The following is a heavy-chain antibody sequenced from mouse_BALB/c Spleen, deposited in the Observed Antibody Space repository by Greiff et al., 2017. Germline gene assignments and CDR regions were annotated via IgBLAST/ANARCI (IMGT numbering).Heavy chain of an antibody. CDR1: GFSLTSYG. Sequence: VKLMESGPGLVAPSQSLSITCTVSGFSLTSYGVHWVRQPPGKGLEWLGVIWAGGSTNYNSALMSRLSISKDNSKSQVFLKMNSLQTDDTAMYYCARDETSGKKDYFDYWGQGTTLTVSS. CDR3: ARDETSGKKDYFDY. CDR2: IWAGGST. J-gene: IGHJ2*01. V-gene: IGHV2-9*02. D-gene: IGHD1-3*01.